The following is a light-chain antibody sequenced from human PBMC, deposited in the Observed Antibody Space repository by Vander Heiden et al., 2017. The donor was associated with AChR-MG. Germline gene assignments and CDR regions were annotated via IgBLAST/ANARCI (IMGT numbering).Light chain of an antibody. CDR1: QSVSSY. CDR2: DAS. Sequence: DIVLTQSPATLSLSPGERATLSCRASQSVSSYLAWYQQKPGQAPRLLIYDASNRDTGIPARFSGSGYGKDVTLTISSREPEDFAVYYCQQPSNWPPYTFGQGTKVDIK. V-gene: IGKV3-11*01. CDR3: QQPSNWPPYT. J-gene: IGKJ2*01.